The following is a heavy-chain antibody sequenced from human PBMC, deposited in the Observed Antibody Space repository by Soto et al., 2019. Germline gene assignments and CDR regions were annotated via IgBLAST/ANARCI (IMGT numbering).Heavy chain of an antibody. CDR1: GVSIDSHDW. J-gene: IGHJ4*02. V-gene: IGHV4-4*02. CDR2: SHQSGNT. Sequence: QVQLQESGPGLVKPSGTLSLTCAVSGVSIDSHDWWTWVRQPPGKGLEWIGESHQSGNTNYNSSRESRVTIALDKSRNHFSLHLDSVTVADTAVYYCATRDTGRVYWGQGTLVTVSS. D-gene: IGHD5-18*01. CDR3: ATRDTGRVY.